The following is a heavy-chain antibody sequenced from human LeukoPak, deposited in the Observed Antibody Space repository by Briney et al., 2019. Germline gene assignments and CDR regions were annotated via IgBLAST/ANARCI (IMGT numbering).Heavy chain of an antibody. CDR2: INPNSGGT. Sequence: ASVTLSCTASGYTFTCYYMHWVRHAPAQGLEWMGWINPNSGGTNYAQKFQGRVTMTSDTSITTAYMELSRLRSDDTAVYYCAKDASDIGRGYFDEWGQGTLVTVCS. J-gene: IGHJ4*02. V-gene: IGHV1-2*02. CDR1: GYTFTCYY. D-gene: IGHD3-3*01. CDR3: AKDASDIGRGYFDE.